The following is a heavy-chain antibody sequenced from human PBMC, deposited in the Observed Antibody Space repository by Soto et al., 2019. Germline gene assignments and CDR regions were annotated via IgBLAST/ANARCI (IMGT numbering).Heavy chain of an antibody. Sequence: QVQLVQSGAEVKKPGASVKVSCTASGYTITGYFIHWVRQAPGQGLEWMGWLDPNSGSTNYAQKFQGRITMTREKSINTAYMDLSSLTSDDTAVYYCARAPAGFSTTWYEWFDPWGQGTLVIVSS. J-gene: IGHJ5*02. D-gene: IGHD6-13*01. CDR2: LDPNSGST. V-gene: IGHV1-2*02. CDR3: ARAPAGFSTTWYEWFDP. CDR1: GYTITGYF.